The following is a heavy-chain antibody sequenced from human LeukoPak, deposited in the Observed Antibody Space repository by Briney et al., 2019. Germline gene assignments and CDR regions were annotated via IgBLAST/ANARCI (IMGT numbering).Heavy chain of an antibody. CDR1: GFTFSDYY. V-gene: IGHV3-11*01. CDR3: ARSLVLRYFDWLPDY. J-gene: IGHJ4*02. Sequence: PGGSLRLSCAASGFTFSDYYMSCIRQAPGKGLEWVSYISSSGSTIYYADSVKGRFTISRDNAKNSLYLQMNSLRAEDTAVYYCARSLVLRYFDWLPDYWGQGTLVTVSS. CDR2: ISSSGSTI. D-gene: IGHD3-9*01.